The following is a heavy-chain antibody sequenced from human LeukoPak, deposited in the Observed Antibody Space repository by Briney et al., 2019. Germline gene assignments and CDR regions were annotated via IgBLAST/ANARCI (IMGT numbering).Heavy chain of an antibody. CDR2: INHSGST. Sequence: PSETLSLTCAVYGGSFSGYYWSWIRQPPGKGLEWIGEINHSGSTSYNPSLKSRVTISVDTSKKQFSLKLSSVTAADTAVYYCARGCCYYDSSGYYVDYWGQGTLVTVSS. D-gene: IGHD3-22*01. J-gene: IGHJ4*02. CDR1: GGSFSGYY. CDR3: ARGCCYYDSSGYYVDY. V-gene: IGHV4-34*01.